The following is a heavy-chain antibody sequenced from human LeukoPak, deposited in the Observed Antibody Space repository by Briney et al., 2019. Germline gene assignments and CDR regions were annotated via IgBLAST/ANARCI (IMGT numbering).Heavy chain of an antibody. J-gene: IGHJ4*02. Sequence: GGALRLSCAASGFSFSNYGMHWVRQAPGKGLEWVTFIRYDGSNKYYADSVKGRFTISRDNSKNTLYLQMNSLRVEDTAMYYCAKDHYDFWSGYSGPLDYWGQGTLVTVSS. CDR3: AKDHYDFWSGYSGPLDY. CDR2: IRYDGSNK. D-gene: IGHD3-3*01. V-gene: IGHV3-30*02. CDR1: GFSFSNYG.